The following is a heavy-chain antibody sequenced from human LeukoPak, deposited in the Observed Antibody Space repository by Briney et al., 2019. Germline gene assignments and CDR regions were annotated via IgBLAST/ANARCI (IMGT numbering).Heavy chain of an antibody. D-gene: IGHD2-2*01. Sequence: GRSLRLSCAASGFTFSSYAMHWVRQAPGKGLEWVAVISYDGSNKYYADSVKGRFTISRDNSKNTLYLQMNSLRAEDTAVYYCAREWGIVVVPAATGGFDYWGQGTLVTVSS. V-gene: IGHV3-30-3*01. CDR3: AREWGIVVVPAATGGFDY. CDR1: GFTFSSYA. CDR2: ISYDGSNK. J-gene: IGHJ4*02.